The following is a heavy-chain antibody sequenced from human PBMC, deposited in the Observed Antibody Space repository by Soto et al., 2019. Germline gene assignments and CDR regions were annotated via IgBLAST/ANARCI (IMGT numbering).Heavy chain of an antibody. CDR1: GGPISSYY. CDR2: IYMTGST. CDR3: VRDGSSGWYYYGMDV. Sequence: QVQLQESGPGLVKPSETLSLTCTVSGGPISSYYWSWIRQPAGKGLEWIGRIYMTGSTNYNPSLKSRVTVSLDASKSQFSLMLNSVTAADTAVYYCVRDGSSGWYYYGMDVWVQGTPVTVSS. J-gene: IGHJ6*02. D-gene: IGHD6-19*01. V-gene: IGHV4-4*07.